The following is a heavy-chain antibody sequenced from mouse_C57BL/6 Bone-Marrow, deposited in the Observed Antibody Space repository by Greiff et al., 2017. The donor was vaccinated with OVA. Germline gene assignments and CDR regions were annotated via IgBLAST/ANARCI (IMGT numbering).Heavy chain of an antibody. J-gene: IGHJ4*01. Sequence: QVQLQQPGAELVKPGASVKLSCKASGYTFTSYWMQWVKQRPGQGLEWIGEIDPSDSYTNYNQKFKGKATWTVDTSSSTAYMQLSSLTSEDSAVYYCANYYGSSPYAMDYWGQGTSVTVSS. V-gene: IGHV1-50*01. CDR1: GYTFTSYW. D-gene: IGHD1-1*01. CDR2: IDPSDSYT. CDR3: ANYYGSSPYAMDY.